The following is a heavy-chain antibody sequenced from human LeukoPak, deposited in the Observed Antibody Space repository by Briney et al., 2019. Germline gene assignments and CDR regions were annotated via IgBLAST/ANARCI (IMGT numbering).Heavy chain of an antibody. Sequence: SGTLFLTCNVSGDSISNLYWNWIRQSPGKGLEWIGYINYNGVTNYNPSLKTRVTISTDTSKNQFSLKVTSVTAADTAMYYCARGNTGGYYQNDYWGQGTLVTVSS. CDR3: ARGNTGGYYQNDY. D-gene: IGHD3-22*01. CDR1: GDSISNLY. J-gene: IGHJ4*02. V-gene: IGHV4-59*11. CDR2: INYNGVT.